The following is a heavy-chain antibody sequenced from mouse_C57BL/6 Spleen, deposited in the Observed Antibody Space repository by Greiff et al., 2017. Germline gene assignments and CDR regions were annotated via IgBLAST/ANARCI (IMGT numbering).Heavy chain of an antibody. V-gene: IGHV1-80*01. CDR2: IYPGDGDT. CDR1: GYAFSSYW. J-gene: IGHJ1*03. CDR3: ARSTTVVAHWYFGV. Sequence: VQLQQSGAELVKPGASVKISCKASGYAFSSYWMNWVKQRPGKGLEWIGQIYPGDGDTNYNGKFKGKATLTADKSSSTAYMQLSSLTSEDSAVYFCARSTTVVAHWYFGVWGTGTTVTVSS. D-gene: IGHD1-1*01.